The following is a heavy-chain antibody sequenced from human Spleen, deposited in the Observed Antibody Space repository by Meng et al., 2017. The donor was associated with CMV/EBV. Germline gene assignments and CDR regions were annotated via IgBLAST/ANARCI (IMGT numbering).Heavy chain of an antibody. J-gene: IGHJ6*02. Sequence: GGSLRLSCAASGFDFSSYSMHWVRQVPGKGLEWVSGISWNSGSREYADSVEGRFTISRDKAKNSLKLQMHSLRPEDTALYYCVKDKGLELGGDHYYGMDVWGQGTTVTVSS. D-gene: IGHD1-7*01. V-gene: IGHV3-9*01. CDR2: ISWNSGSR. CDR3: VKDKGLELGGDHYYGMDV. CDR1: GFDFSSYS.